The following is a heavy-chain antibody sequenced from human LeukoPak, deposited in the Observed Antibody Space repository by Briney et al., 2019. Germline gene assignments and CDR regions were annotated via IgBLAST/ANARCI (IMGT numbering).Heavy chain of an antibody. CDR2: IDSSSSYI. J-gene: IGHJ3*02. Sequence: GGSLRLSCAASGFTFSSYSMNWVRQAPGKGLEWVSSIDSSSSYIYYADSVKGRFTISRDNAKNSLYLQMNSLRAEDTAIYYCARDNLAAAGDDNFDIWGQGTMVTVSS. D-gene: IGHD6-13*01. CDR1: GFTFSSYS. V-gene: IGHV3-21*01. CDR3: ARDNLAAAGDDNFDI.